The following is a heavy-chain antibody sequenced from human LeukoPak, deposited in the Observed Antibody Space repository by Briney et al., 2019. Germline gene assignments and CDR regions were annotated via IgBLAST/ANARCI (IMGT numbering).Heavy chain of an antibody. CDR1: GYSISRGYS. J-gene: IGHJ5*02. D-gene: IGHD3-22*01. CDR3: ARIGAMIVAGVDPLFNWFDP. CDR2: IYHSGST. Sequence: SETLSLTCTVSGYSISRGYSWGWIRQPPGKGLEWIGNIYHSGSTNYSPSLKSRVTISVDTSKNQFSLKLSSVTAADTAVYYCARIGAMIVAGVDPLFNWFDPWGQGTLVTVSS. V-gene: IGHV4-38-2*02.